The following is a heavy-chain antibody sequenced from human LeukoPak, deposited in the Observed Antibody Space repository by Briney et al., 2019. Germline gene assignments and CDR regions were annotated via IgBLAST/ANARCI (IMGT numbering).Heavy chain of an antibody. J-gene: IGHJ6*03. D-gene: IGHD2-2*01. CDR1: GYSFTSYW. Sequence: PGESLKISCKGSGYSFTSYWIGWVRQMPRKGLEWMGIIYPGDSDTRYSPSFQGQVTISADKSISTAYLQWSSLKASDTAMYYCARQPHRYCSSTSCYQDDYYYYMDVWGKGTTVTVSS. V-gene: IGHV5-51*01. CDR2: IYPGDSDT. CDR3: ARQPHRYCSSTSCYQDDYYYYMDV.